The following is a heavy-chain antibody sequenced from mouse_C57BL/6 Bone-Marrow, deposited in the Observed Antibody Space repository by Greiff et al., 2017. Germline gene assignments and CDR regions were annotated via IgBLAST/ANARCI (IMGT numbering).Heavy chain of an antibody. V-gene: IGHV1-55*01. CDR2: ISPGRGST. Sequence: QVQLQQPGAELVKPGASVKMSCKASGYTFTSYWITWVKQRPGQGLEWIGDISPGRGSTNYNEKFKSKATLTVDTSSSTASMQLSSLTSEDSAVYYCARPYYSNYCYFDVWGTGTTVTVSS. D-gene: IGHD2-5*01. CDR3: ARPYYSNYCYFDV. J-gene: IGHJ1*03. CDR1: GYTFTSYW.